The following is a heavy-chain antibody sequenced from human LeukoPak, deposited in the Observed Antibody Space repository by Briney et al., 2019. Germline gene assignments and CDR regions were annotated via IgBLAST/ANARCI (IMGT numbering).Heavy chain of an antibody. Sequence: GESLKISCKASGYNFNTSWIGWVRQMPGKGLKWMAIIYPGDSDIKYSPSFEGQVTVSADKSISTAYLQWSSLKASDTAMYYCARAYVDTTMAHAFDIWGQGTMVTVSS. V-gene: IGHV5-51*01. CDR2: IYPGDSDI. J-gene: IGHJ3*02. CDR1: GYNFNTSW. D-gene: IGHD5-18*01. CDR3: ARAYVDTTMAHAFDI.